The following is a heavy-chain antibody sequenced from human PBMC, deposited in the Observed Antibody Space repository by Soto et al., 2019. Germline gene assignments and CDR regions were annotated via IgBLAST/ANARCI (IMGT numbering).Heavy chain of an antibody. CDR3: AKVQTEVRTGYYMDV. D-gene: IGHD1-1*01. CDR1: GFTFTDYW. Sequence: PGGSLRLSCAASGFTFTDYWMNWVRQAPGKGLEWVANIKQDGSEKYYVDSVKGRFTISRDNAKKSLYLQMNSLRAEDTAVYYCAKVQTEVRTGYYMDVWGKGTTVTVPS. CDR2: IKQDGSEK. J-gene: IGHJ6*03. V-gene: IGHV3-7*03.